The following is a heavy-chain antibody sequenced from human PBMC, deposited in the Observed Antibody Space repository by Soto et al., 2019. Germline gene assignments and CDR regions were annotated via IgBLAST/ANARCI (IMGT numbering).Heavy chain of an antibody. CDR2: ISGSGGST. D-gene: IGHD1-26*01. V-gene: IGHV3-23*01. J-gene: IGHJ4*02. CDR3: AKADNVVGAANPIDY. Sequence: EVQLLESGGGLVQPGGSLRLSCAASGFTFSSYAMSWVRQAPGKGLEWVSAISGSGGSTYYADSVKGRFTISRDNTKNTLYPQMNSLRAEDTAVYNCAKADNVVGAANPIDYWGQGTLVTVSS. CDR1: GFTFSSYA.